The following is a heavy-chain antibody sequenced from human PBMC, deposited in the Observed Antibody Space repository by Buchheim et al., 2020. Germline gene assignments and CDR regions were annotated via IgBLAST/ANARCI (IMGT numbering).Heavy chain of an antibody. CDR1: GFTFSSYG. Sequence: QVQLVESGGGVVQPGRSLRLSCVASGFTFSSYGMHWVRQAPGKGLEWVAVFWYDGSYKYYTDSVKGRFTISRASSKNTLYLQMNSLRAEDTAVYYCARDYYDSSAYYKTFDYWGLGTL. CDR3: ARDYYDSSAYYKTFDY. V-gene: IGHV3-33*01. J-gene: IGHJ4*02. CDR2: FWYDGSYK. D-gene: IGHD3-22*01.